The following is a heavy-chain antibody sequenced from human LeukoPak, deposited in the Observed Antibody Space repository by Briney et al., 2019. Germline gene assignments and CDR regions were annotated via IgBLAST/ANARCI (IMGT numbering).Heavy chain of an antibody. CDR1: GFTYNSHA. CDR2: IGIRGDT. CDR3: ARGGIQVSGIDEFDY. D-gene: IGHD6-19*01. Sequence: GGSLRLSCAASGFTYNSHAMHWVRQVIGKGLEWVSAIGIRGDTHYSGSVKGRFTISRENAESSLYLQMNSLRAEDTAVYYCARGGIQVSGIDEFDYWGQGTLVTVSS. J-gene: IGHJ4*02. V-gene: IGHV3-13*01.